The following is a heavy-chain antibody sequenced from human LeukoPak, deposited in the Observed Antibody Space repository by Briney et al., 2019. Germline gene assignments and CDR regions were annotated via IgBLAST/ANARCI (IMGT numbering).Heavy chain of an antibody. CDR1: GFTFSSYA. D-gene: IGHD3-3*01. V-gene: IGHV3-23*01. CDR3: AIPTGGTYYDSFYYFDY. J-gene: IGHJ4*02. CDR2: ISGSGGST. Sequence: GGSLRLSCAASGFTFSSYAMSWVRQAPGKGLEWVSAISGSGGSTYYADSVKGRFTISRDNSKNTLYLQMNSLRAEDTAVYYCAIPTGGTYYDSFYYFDYRGQGTLVTVSS.